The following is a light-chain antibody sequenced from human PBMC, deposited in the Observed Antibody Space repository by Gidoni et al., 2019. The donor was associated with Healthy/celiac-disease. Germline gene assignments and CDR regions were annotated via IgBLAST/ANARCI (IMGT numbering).Light chain of an antibody. V-gene: IGKV1-39*01. CDR3: QQSYSTPYT. J-gene: IGKJ2*01. Sequence: DIQMTKSPSSLSASVGDRVTITCRARQSISSYLNWYQQKPGKAPKLLIYAASSLPSGVPSRFSGSGSGTDFTLTISSLQPEDFATYYCQQSYSTPYTFGQGTKLEIK. CDR2: AAS. CDR1: QSISSY.